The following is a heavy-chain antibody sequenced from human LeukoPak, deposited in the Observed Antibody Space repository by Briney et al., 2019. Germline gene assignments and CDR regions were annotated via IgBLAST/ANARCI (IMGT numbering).Heavy chain of an antibody. D-gene: IGHD5-12*01. CDR3: ARDGSGYFMGWAFDY. J-gene: IGHJ4*02. V-gene: IGHV3-30*01. Sequence: GRSLRLSCAASGFTFSSYAMHRVRQAPGKGLEWVAVISYDGSNKYYADSVKGRFTISRDNSKNTLYLQMNSLRAEDTAVYYCARDGSGYFMGWAFDYWGQGTLVTVSS. CDR2: ISYDGSNK. CDR1: GFTFSSYA.